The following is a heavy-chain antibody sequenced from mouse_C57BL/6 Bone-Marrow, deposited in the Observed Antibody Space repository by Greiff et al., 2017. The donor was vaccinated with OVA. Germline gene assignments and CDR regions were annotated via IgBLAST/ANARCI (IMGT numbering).Heavy chain of an antibody. CDR2: IWSGGST. CDR1: GFSLTSYG. D-gene: IGHD1-1*01. V-gene: IGHV2-2*01. Sequence: VQLQESGPCLVQPSQSLSITCTVSGFSLTSYGVHWVRQSPGKGLEWLGVIWSGGSTDYNAAFISRLSISKDNSKSQVFFKMNSLQADDTAIYYCARNRDGSSPYYAIDYWGQGTSVTVSS. CDR3: ARNRDGSSPYYAIDY. J-gene: IGHJ4*01.